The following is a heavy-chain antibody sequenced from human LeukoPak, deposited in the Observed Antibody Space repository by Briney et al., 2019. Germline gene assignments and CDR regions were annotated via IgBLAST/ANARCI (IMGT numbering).Heavy chain of an antibody. CDR3: AKDSIYDSSGYYSAGFGAFDI. Sequence: PGGSLRLSCAASGFTFSSYGMHWARQAPGKGLEWVAVISYDGSNKYYADSVKGRFTISRDNSKNTLYLQMNSLRAEDTAVYYCAKDSIYDSSGYYSAGFGAFDIWGQGTMVTVSS. CDR1: GFTFSSYG. D-gene: IGHD3-22*01. J-gene: IGHJ3*02. V-gene: IGHV3-30*18. CDR2: ISYDGSNK.